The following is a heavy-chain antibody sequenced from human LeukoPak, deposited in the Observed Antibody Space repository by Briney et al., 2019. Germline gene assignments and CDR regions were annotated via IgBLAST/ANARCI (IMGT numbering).Heavy chain of an antibody. J-gene: IGHJ5*02. CDR1: GGTFSSYA. D-gene: IGHD6-19*01. CDR2: IIPIFGTA. CDR3: ARSIPLAGTFRNWFDP. V-gene: IGHV1-69*13. Sequence: ASVKVSCKASGGTFSSYAISWVRQAPGQGLEWMGGIIPIFGTANYAQKFQGRVTITADESTSTAYMELRSLRYEDTAVYYCARSIPLAGTFRNWFDPLGQGTLVTVSS.